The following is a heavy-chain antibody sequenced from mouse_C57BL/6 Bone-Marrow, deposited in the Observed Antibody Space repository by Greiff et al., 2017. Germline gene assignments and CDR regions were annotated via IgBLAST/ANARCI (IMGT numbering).Heavy chain of an antibody. V-gene: IGHV1-69*01. CDR2: IDPSDSYT. CDR1: GYTFTSYW. Sequence: QVQLQQPGAELVMPGASVKLSCKASGYTFTSYWMHWVKQRPGQGLEWIGEIDPSDSYTNYDQKFKGKSTLTVDKSSSTAYLQLSSLTSEDSAVYYCARTEGDYWGQGTTLTVSS. J-gene: IGHJ2*01. CDR3: ARTEGDY.